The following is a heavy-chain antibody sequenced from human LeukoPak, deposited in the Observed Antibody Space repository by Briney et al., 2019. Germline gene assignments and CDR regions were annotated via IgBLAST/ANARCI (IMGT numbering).Heavy chain of an antibody. CDR2: INPNSGGT. V-gene: IGHV1-2*02. CDR3: ARDLVKYGSGSHDDAFDI. D-gene: IGHD3-10*01. CDR1: GYTFTGYY. Sequence: GASVKVSCKASGYTFTGYYMHWVRQAPGQGLEWMGWINPNSGGTNYAQKFQGRVTMTRDTSISTAYMELSRLRSDDTAVYYCARDLVKYGSGSHDDAFDIWGQGTMVTVSS. J-gene: IGHJ3*02.